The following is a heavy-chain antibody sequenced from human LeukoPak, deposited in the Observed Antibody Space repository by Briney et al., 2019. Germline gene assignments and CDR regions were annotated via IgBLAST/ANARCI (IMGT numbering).Heavy chain of an antibody. Sequence: SETLSLTCTVSGGSISSSSYYWGWIRQPPGKGLEWIGYIYYSGSTNYNPSLKSRVTISVDTSKNQFSLKLTSVTAADTAVYYCARGGSSWSTDYYYYGMDVWGQGTTVTVSS. CDR3: ARGGSSWSTDYYYYGMDV. CDR1: GGSISSSSYY. CDR2: IYYSGST. D-gene: IGHD6-13*01. V-gene: IGHV4-61*05. J-gene: IGHJ6*02.